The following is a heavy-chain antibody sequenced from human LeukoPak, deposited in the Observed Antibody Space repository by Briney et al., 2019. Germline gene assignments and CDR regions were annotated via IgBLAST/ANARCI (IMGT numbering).Heavy chain of an antibody. J-gene: IGHJ4*02. V-gene: IGHV3-23*01. CDR3: AKDHPLFWSGYYDY. Sequence: PGTSLRLSCAASGFTFSSYAMSWVRQAPGKGLEWVSGISGSGGSTFYADSVKGRFTISRDNSKNTLFLQMNSLRAEDTAVYYCAKDHPLFWSGYYDYWGQGTLVTVSS. CDR1: GFTFSSYA. D-gene: IGHD3-3*01. CDR2: ISGSGGST.